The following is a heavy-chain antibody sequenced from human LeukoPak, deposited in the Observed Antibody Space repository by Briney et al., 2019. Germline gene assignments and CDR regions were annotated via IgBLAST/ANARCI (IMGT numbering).Heavy chain of an antibody. Sequence: GRSLRLSCAASGFTFSSYAMHWVRQAPGKGLEWVAVISYDGSNKYYADSVKGRFTISRDNSKNTLYLQMNSLRAEDTAVYYCARANYDSSGYYTGYYHGMDVWGQGTTVTVSS. CDR2: ISYDGSNK. CDR3: ARANYDSSGYYTGYYHGMDV. J-gene: IGHJ6*02. V-gene: IGHV3-30-3*01. CDR1: GFTFSSYA. D-gene: IGHD3-22*01.